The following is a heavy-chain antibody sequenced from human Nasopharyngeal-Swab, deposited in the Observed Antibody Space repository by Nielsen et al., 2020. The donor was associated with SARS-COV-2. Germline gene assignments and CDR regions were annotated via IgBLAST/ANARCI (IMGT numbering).Heavy chain of an antibody. V-gene: IGHV4-59*01. CDR1: GGSISSYY. D-gene: IGHD3-3*01. J-gene: IGHJ4*02. CDR2: IYYNGST. Sequence: SETLSLTCTVSGGSISSYYWSWIRQPPGKGLEWIGYIYYNGSTNYNPSLKSRVTISIDTSKNQFSLKLNSVTAADTAVYYCARVRGTIFGVVTAPGYFDYWGQGTLVTVSS. CDR3: ARVRGTIFGVVTAPGYFDY.